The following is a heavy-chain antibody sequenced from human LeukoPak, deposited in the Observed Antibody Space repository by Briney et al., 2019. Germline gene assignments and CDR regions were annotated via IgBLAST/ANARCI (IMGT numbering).Heavy chain of an antibody. J-gene: IGHJ4*02. V-gene: IGHV4-61*02. D-gene: IGHD2-21*02. CDR3: AREGLGGGDPFDY. CDR1: GGSISSGDYY. CDR2: IYTSGST. Sequence: TLSLTCTVSGGSISSGDYYWSWIRQPPGKGLEWIGRIYTSGSTNYNPSLKSRVTMSVDRFKNQFSLKLTSVTAADTAVYYCAREGLGGGDPFDYWGLGTLVTVSS.